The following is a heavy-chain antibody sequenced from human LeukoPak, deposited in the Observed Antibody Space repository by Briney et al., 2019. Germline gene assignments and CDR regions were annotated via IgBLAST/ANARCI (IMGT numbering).Heavy chain of an antibody. CDR2: VYSSGIT. CDR3: ARGAYRAGDCYSFDY. Sequence: SETLSLTCTVSGGSISNCYWNWIRQPAGRGLEWIGRVYSSGITNYNPSLRSRLTMSVDMSKNRFSLKLSSVTAADTAVYYCARGAYRAGDCYSFDYWGQGTLVTVSS. CDR1: GGSISNCY. J-gene: IGHJ4*02. V-gene: IGHV4-4*07. D-gene: IGHD2-21*02.